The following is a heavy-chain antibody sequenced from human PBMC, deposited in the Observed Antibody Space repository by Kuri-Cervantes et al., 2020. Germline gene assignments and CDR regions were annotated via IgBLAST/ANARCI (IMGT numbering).Heavy chain of an antibody. CDR2: INPNSGGT. Sequence: ASVKVSCKASGYTFTYRYLHWVRQAPGQALEWMGWINPNSGGTNYAQKFQGRVTMTRDTSISTAYMELSRLRSDDTAVYYCARDQSDAFDIWGQGTMVTVSS. CDR1: GYTFTYRY. V-gene: IGHV1-2*02. J-gene: IGHJ3*02. CDR3: ARDQSDAFDI.